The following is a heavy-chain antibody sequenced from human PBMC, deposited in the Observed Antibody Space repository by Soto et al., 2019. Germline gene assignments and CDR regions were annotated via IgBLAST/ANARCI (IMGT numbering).Heavy chain of an antibody. CDR2: IWYDGSNK. CDR3: ARGGERWLQLDYYFDY. Sequence: QVQLVESGGGVVQPGRSLRLSCAASGFTFSSYGMHWVRQAPGKGLEWVAVIWYDGSNKYYADSVKGRFTISRDNSKNTLYLQMNSLRAEDTAVYYCARGGERWLQLDYYFDYWGQGTLVTVSS. J-gene: IGHJ4*02. D-gene: IGHD5-12*01. V-gene: IGHV3-33*01. CDR1: GFTFSSYG.